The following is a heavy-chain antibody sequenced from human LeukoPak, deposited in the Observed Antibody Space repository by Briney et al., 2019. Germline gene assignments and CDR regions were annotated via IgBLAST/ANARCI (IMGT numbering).Heavy chain of an antibody. Sequence: GESLKISCKGSGYIFTSYWISWVRQMPGKGLEWMGKIDPSDSYTNYSPSFQGHVTISADKSISVVYLQWSSLKASDTAIYYCARHAGGVPTGMRDSWGQGTLVTVSS. J-gene: IGHJ4*02. CDR2: IDPSDSYT. V-gene: IGHV5-10-1*01. D-gene: IGHD2-2*01. CDR3: ARHAGGVPTGMRDS. CDR1: GYIFTSYW.